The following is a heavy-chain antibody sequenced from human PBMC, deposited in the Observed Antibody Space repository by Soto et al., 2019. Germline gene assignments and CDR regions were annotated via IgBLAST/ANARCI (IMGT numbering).Heavy chain of an antibody. CDR1: GFTFNNFA. J-gene: IGHJ3*02. V-gene: IGHV3-23*01. CDR2: VSGSGAST. D-gene: IGHD3-22*01. Sequence: EVQLLESGGGSVPPGGSLRLSCAASGFTFNNFAMNWVRKAPGKGLEWLAAVSGSGASTYYADSVKARFTVSRDTSKNTVFLQLNSLRAEDTAVYYCAKGVPYYDNTGPGIYAFDNWGRGTAVTVSS. CDR3: AKGVPYYDNTGPGIYAFDN.